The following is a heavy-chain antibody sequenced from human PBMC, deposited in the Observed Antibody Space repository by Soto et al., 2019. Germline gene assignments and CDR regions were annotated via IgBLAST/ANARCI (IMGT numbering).Heavy chain of an antibody. J-gene: IGHJ6*02. CDR2: IIPFFGTA. CDR3: AAGAAAGSPSYYYGMGV. Sequence: QVQLVQSGAEVKKPGSSVKVSCKASGGTFTNYAFSWVRQAPGQGLEWMGGIIPFFGTANYAQKFQGRLTVAADASTSIAYMELRSLTSEDTAVYYCAAGAAAGSPSYYYGMGVWGQGTTVTVSS. CDR1: GGTFTNYA. V-gene: IGHV1-69*01. D-gene: IGHD6-13*01.